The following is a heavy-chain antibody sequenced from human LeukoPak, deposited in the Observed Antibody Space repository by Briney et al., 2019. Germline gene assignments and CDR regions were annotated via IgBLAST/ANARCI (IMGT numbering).Heavy chain of an antibody. CDR1: GFTFSDYY. V-gene: IGHV3-72*01. J-gene: IGHJ4*02. D-gene: IGHD2/OR15-2a*01. Sequence: GALRLSCAASGFTFSDYYMDWVRQAPGKGVEWVGRSRNKANSYTTKYAASVKDRFTISRDDSKNSLYLQMNSLKTEDTAVYYCAKNYYHSTTYYSDYWGQGTLVTVSS. CDR3: AKNYYHSTTYYSDY. CDR2: SRNKANSYTT.